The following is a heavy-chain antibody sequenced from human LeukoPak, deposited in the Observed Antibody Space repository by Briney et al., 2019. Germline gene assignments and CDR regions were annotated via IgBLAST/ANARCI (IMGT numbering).Heavy chain of an antibody. CDR3: ARDAYYDFWSGDRDYYYMDV. CDR1: GYTFTGHY. CDR2: INPNSGGT. V-gene: IGHV1-2*02. Sequence: GASVKVSRKASGYTFTGHYMHWVRQAPGQGLEWMGWINPNSGGTNYAQKFQGRVTMTRDTSISTAYMELSRLRSDDTAVYYCARDAYYDFWSGDRDYYYMDVWGKGTTVTVSS. J-gene: IGHJ6*03. D-gene: IGHD3-3*01.